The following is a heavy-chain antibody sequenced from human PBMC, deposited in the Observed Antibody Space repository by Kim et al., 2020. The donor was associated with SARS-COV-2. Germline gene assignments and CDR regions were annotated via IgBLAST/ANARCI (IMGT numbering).Heavy chain of an antibody. CDR2: TYYRSRWYY. J-gene: IGHJ4*02. Sequence: SQTLSLTCAISGDSVSSNSGVWNWIRQSPSRGLEWLGRTYYRSRWYYDYAESVRGRIIINPDTPKNQFSLQLNSVTPEDTAVYFCARDAPGNSLFDYWGQGILLTVSS. CDR1: GDSVSSNSGV. D-gene: IGHD5-18*01. V-gene: IGHV6-1*01. CDR3: ARDAPGNSLFDY.